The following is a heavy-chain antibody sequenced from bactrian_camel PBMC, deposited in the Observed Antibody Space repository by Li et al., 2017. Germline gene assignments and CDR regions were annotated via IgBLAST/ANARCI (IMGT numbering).Heavy chain of an antibody. V-gene: IGHV3S10*01. J-gene: IGHJ6*01. D-gene: IGHD6*01. CDR3: IRLGGSWSDFTY. CDR1: GSTDNNYY. CDR2: ISSDGST. Sequence: VQLVESGGGSVQAGGSLRLSCAVFGSTDNNYYTAWIRQAPGKGLELVSTISSDGSTYYADSLKGRFTISRDNAKNTVYLQLTSLKTEDMAMYYCIRLGGSWSDFTYWGQGTQVTVS.